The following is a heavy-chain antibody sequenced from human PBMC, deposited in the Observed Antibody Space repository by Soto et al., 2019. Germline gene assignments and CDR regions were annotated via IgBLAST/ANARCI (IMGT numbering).Heavy chain of an antibody. V-gene: IGHV5-51*03. Sequence: PGESLKISCKGSGYSFTSYWIGWVRQMPGKGLEWMGIIYPGDSDTRYSPSFQGQVTISADKSISTAYLQWSSLKASDTAMYYCATRSHNSSSGTYYYYGMDVWGQGTAGKVS. CDR3: ATRSHNSSSGTYYYYGMDV. J-gene: IGHJ6*02. CDR2: IYPGDSDT. D-gene: IGHD6-6*01. CDR1: GYSFTSYW.